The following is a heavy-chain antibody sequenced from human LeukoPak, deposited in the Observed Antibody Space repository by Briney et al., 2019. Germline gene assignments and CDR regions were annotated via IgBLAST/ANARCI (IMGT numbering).Heavy chain of an antibody. J-gene: IGHJ4*02. CDR2: NSYSGST. CDR3: ARASGLLRFLEWLPAHFDY. CDR1: DVPNISHY. Sequence: LHLTYHLPDVPNISHYWIWIRHPPVKVLELIGYNSYSGSTNYNPTLNSSVTISVDTSMKQPSLQLSSVPAADPAVYYCARASGLLRFLEWLPAHFDYWRQGTLVTVSS. D-gene: IGHD3-3*01. V-gene: IGHV4-59*11.